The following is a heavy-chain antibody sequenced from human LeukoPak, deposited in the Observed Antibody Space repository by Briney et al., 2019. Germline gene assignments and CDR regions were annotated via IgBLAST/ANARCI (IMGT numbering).Heavy chain of an antibody. Sequence: MTSETLSLTCAVYGGFFSGYYWSWIRQPPGKGLEWIGEINHSGSTNYNPSLKSRVTISVDTSKNQFSLKLSSVTAADTAVYYCAREGGPIAVAGIGDYYYYMDVWGKGTTVTISS. J-gene: IGHJ6*03. CDR2: INHSGST. CDR3: AREGGPIAVAGIGDYYYYMDV. CDR1: GGFFSGYY. D-gene: IGHD6-19*01. V-gene: IGHV4-34*01.